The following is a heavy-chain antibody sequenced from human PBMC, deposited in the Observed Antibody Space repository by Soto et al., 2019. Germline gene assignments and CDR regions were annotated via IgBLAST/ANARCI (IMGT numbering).Heavy chain of an antibody. CDR2: IYYSGST. D-gene: IGHD6-25*01. J-gene: IGHJ5*02. CDR3: ARGYRSGGWFDP. Sequence: SETLSLTCTVSGGSISSGGYYWSWIRQHPGKGLEWIGYIYYSGSTYYNPSLKSRVTIPVDTSKNQFSLKLSSVTAADTAVYYCARGYRSGGWFDPWGQGTLVTVSS. CDR1: GGSISSGGYY. V-gene: IGHV4-31*03.